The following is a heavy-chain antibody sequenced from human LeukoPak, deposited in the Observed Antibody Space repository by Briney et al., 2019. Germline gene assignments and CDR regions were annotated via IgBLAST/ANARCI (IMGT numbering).Heavy chain of an antibody. D-gene: IGHD4-23*01. Sequence: PSETLSLTCTVSGGSISPYYWNWIRQPPGKGLEWIGYIYYSGSTNYNPSLKSRVTISIDTSKNQFSLKLSSVTAADTAVYYCARPKRDDVGNSFYYYGMDVWGQGTTVTVSS. CDR3: ARPKRDDVGNSFYYYGMDV. J-gene: IGHJ6*02. CDR1: GGSISPYY. CDR2: IYYSGST. V-gene: IGHV4-59*01.